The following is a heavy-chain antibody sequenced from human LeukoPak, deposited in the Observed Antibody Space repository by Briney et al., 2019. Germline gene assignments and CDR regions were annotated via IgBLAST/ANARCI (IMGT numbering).Heavy chain of an antibody. CDR1: GFSFSTYS. CDR2: ISSVITTK. D-gene: IGHD2-2*01. Sequence: PGGSLRLSCAASGFSFSTYSMNWLRQAPGKGLEWVSYISSVITTKYYADSVKGRFTISRDNSKNTLYLQMNGLRAEDTAVYYCAKALASSRRYYFDYWGQGTLVTVSS. CDR3: AKALASSRRYYFDY. V-gene: IGHV3-48*01. J-gene: IGHJ4*02.